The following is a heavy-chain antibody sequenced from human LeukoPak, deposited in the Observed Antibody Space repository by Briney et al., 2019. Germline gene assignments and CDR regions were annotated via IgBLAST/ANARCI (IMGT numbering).Heavy chain of an antibody. D-gene: IGHD6-13*01. J-gene: IGHJ6*02. Sequence: ASVKVSCKASGYILSSYAMNWVRQAPGQGLEWMGWINTNAGNPTYAQGFTGRFVFSLDTSVSTAYLQISSLKAEDTAVYYCAREGYSSSWDVYGMDVWGQGTTVTVSS. CDR1: GYILSSYA. V-gene: IGHV7-4-1*02. CDR2: INTNAGNP. CDR3: AREGYSSSWDVYGMDV.